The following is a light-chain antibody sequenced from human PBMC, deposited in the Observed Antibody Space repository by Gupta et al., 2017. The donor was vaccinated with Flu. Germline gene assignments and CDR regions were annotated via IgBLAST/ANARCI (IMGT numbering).Light chain of an antibody. CDR1: QSVSSYY. CDR2: GAS. J-gene: IGKJ2*01. Sequence: EIVLTQSPGTLSLSPGERATLSCRASQSVSSYYLAWYQQKPGQAPRLLIHGASSRATGIPDRFSGSGSGTDFTVTISRLEPEDFAVYYCQQYGSSPYNFGQGTKLEIK. V-gene: IGKV3-20*01. CDR3: QQYGSSPYN.